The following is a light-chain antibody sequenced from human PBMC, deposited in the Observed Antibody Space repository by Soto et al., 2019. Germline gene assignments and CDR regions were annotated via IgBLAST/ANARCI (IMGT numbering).Light chain of an antibody. V-gene: IGKV3-11*01. J-gene: IGKJ4*01. CDR1: QSVSSF. CDR2: DAS. Sequence: EIVLTQSPATLSLSPGQRATLSCRASQSVSSFVAWYQQKPGQAPRLLIYDASTRATGIPARFSGSGSGTDFTLTISSLESEDFAVYYCQQRSNWPLTFGGGTKVEIK. CDR3: QQRSNWPLT.